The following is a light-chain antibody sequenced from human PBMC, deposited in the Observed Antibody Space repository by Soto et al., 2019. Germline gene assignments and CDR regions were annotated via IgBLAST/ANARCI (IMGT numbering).Light chain of an antibody. V-gene: IGKV4-1*01. CDR1: QSVLYSSNNKNY. Sequence: DIVMTQSPDSLAVSLGERATINCKSSQSVLYSSNNKNYLAWYQQKPGQPPKLFIYWASTRESRVPDRFSGSGSGRDFTLTISSLQAEDVAVYYCQQYYSPPPWSTWTFGQGTKVEIK. J-gene: IGKJ1*01. CDR3: QQYYSPPPWSTWT. CDR2: WAS.